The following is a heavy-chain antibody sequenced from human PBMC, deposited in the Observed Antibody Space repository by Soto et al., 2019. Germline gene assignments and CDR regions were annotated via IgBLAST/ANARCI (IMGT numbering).Heavy chain of an antibody. D-gene: IGHD3-10*01. CDR2: MNPNSGNT. V-gene: IGHV1-8*01. CDR3: ARAHYGNAAGCGP. Sequence: QVQLVQSGAEVKKPGASVKVSCKASGYTFPSYDINWVRQATGQGLEWMGWMNPNSGNTGYAQKYEGRVTMHRNTSISAGNRELRGLSSEVTAVYSCARAHYGNAAGCGPWGQGALVTVSS. J-gene: IGHJ5*02. CDR1: GYTFPSYD.